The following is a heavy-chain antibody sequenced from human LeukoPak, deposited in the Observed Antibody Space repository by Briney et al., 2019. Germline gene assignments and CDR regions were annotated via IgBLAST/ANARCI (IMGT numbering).Heavy chain of an antibody. D-gene: IGHD3-10*01. CDR2: ISGSGGST. V-gene: IGHV3-23*01. Sequence: KSGGSLRLSCAASGFTFSSYAMSWVRQAPGKGLEWVSAISGSGGSTYYADSVKGRFTISRDNSKNTLYLQMNSLRAEDTAVYYCAKDGETLVRGVPNWFDPWGQGTLVTVSS. CDR3: AKDGETLVRGVPNWFDP. CDR1: GFTFSSYA. J-gene: IGHJ5*02.